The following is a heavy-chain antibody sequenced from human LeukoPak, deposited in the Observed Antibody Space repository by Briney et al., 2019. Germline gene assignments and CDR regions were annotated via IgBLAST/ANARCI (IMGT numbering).Heavy chain of an antibody. Sequence: GGSLRLSCAASGFTVSSNYMSWVRQAPGKGLEWVSVIYSGGGTYYADSVKGRFTISRDNSKNTLYLQMNSLRAEDTAVYYCARVRAHHTRYFDYWGQGTLVTVSS. J-gene: IGHJ4*02. V-gene: IGHV3-66*01. CDR1: GFTVSSNY. D-gene: IGHD1-26*01. CDR3: ARVRAHHTRYFDY. CDR2: IYSGGGT.